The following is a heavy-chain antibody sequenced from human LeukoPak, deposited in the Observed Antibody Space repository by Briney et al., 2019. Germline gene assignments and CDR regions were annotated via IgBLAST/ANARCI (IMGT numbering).Heavy chain of an antibody. CDR1: GGTFVIYA. D-gene: IGHD3-22*01. J-gene: IGHJ6*02. CDR2: IIPILGIA. Sequence: ASVTVSCKASGGTFVIYAIRWVRQAPGQGLEWMGRIIPILGIANYAQKFQGRVTITADKSTSTAYMELSSLRSEDTAVYYCARDDIVVALYGMDVWGQGTTVTVSS. CDR3: ARDDIVVALYGMDV. V-gene: IGHV1-69*04.